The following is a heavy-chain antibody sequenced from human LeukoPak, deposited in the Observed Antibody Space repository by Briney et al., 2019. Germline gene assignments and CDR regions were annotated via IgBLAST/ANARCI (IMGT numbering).Heavy chain of an antibody. D-gene: IGHD3-3*01. CDR1: GGTFSSYG. J-gene: IGHJ4*02. CDR2: IIPILSIT. V-gene: IGHV1-69*04. CDR3: ARGAPPYYDFWSGYYIDY. Sequence: ASVKVSCKASGGTFSSYGISWVRQAPGQGLEWMGRIIPILSITNYAQKFQGRVTITADRSTNTAYMELRSLRSDDTAVYYCARGAPPYYDFWSGYYIDYWGQGTLVTVSS.